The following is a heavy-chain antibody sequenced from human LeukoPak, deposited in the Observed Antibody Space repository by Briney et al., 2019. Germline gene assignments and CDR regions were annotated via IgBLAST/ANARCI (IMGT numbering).Heavy chain of an antibody. D-gene: IGHD2-8*01. CDR2: IKSKTDGGTT. J-gene: IGHJ4*02. Sequence: GGSLRLSCAASGFTFSNAWMSWVRQAPGKGLEWVGRIKSKTDGGTTDYAAPVKGRFTISRDDSKNTLYLQMNSLKTEDTAVYYCTTLHGVGTPVQFDYWGQGTLVTVSS. CDR3: TTLHGVGTPVQFDY. CDR1: GFTFSNAW. V-gene: IGHV3-15*01.